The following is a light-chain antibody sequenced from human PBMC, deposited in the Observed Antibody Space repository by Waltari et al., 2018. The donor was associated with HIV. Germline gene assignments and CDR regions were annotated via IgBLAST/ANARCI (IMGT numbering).Light chain of an antibody. CDR3: SSYAGSSMSYA. J-gene: IGLJ1*01. Sequence: QSAPTQPPSASGSPGQSVSISCTGASSDVGAYKYASWYQQHPGKAPKLLIYDVTKRPSGVPDRFSGSKSGNTASLTVSGLQAEDEAHYYCSSYAGSSMSYAFGTGTKVTVL. V-gene: IGLV2-8*01. CDR2: DVT. CDR1: SSDVGAYKY.